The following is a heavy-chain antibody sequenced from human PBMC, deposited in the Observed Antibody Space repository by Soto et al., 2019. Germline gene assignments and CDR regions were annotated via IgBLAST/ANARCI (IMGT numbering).Heavy chain of an antibody. V-gene: IGHV4-4*07. CDR3: ARDPPIAGNVNWFDP. D-gene: IGHD2-15*01. Sequence: KTSETLSLTCTVSGGSISSYYWSWIRQPAGKGLEWIGRIYTSGSTNYNPSLKSRVTMSVDTSKNQFSLKLSSVTAADTAVYYCARDPPIAGNVNWFDPWGQGTLVTVSS. CDR2: IYTSGST. J-gene: IGHJ5*02. CDR1: GGSISSYY.